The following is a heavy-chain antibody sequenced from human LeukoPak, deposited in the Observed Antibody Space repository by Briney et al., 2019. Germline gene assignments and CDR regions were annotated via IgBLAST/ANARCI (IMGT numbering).Heavy chain of an antibody. V-gene: IGHV3-9*01. CDR1: GFTFDDYA. Sequence: GGSLRLSCVASGFTFDDYAMHWVRQAPGKGLEWVSGISWNSDNIAYADSVKGRFTISRDNAKNSLYLQMNSLRAEDTALYYCARTTYTGAGDYWGQGTLVTVSS. D-gene: IGHD4-11*01. CDR3: ARTTYTGAGDY. J-gene: IGHJ4*02. CDR2: ISWNSDNI.